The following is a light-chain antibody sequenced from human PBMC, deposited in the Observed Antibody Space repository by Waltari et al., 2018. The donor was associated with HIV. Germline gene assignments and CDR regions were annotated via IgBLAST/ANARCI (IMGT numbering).Light chain of an antibody. CDR3: QQYNNHWT. J-gene: IGKJ1*01. CDR2: QAS. V-gene: IGKV1-5*03. Sequence: DIQMTQSPSTLSSSVGDRVTITCRASQSIISWVAWYQQKPGKAPKLLIYQASTLQSGVPSRFSGGGSATKFTLTISSLQPDDFATYYCQQYNNHWTFGQGTKVEIK. CDR1: QSIISW.